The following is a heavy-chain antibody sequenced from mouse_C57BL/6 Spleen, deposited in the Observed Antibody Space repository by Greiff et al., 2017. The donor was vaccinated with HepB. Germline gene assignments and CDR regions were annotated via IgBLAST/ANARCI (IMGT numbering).Heavy chain of an antibody. V-gene: IGHV1-82*01. J-gene: IGHJ2*01. CDR1: GYAFSSSW. CDR3: ARVGIYYGNYGGY. D-gene: IGHD2-1*01. Sequence: QVQLQQSGPELVKPGASVKISCKASGYAFSSSWMNWVKQRPGKGLEWIGRIYPGSGSTNYNEKFKSKATLTVDTSSSTAYMQLSSLTSEDSAVYYCARVGIYYGNYGGYWGQGTTLTVSS. CDR2: IYPGSGST.